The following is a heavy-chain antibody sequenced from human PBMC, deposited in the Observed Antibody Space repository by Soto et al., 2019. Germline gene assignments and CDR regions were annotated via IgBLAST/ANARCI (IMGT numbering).Heavy chain of an antibody. D-gene: IGHD2-15*01. CDR2: IYPSDSDI. V-gene: IGHV5-51*01. CDR3: VRSGTSSGRFSDY. CDR1: GYTFTSYW. Sequence: GESLKISCKGSGYTFTSYWIGWVRQMPGEGLEWMGVIYPSDSDIRYSPSSQGKVTISADKSITTAYLQWSSLKAADTAMYYCVRSGTSSGRFSDYWGQGXLVTVSS. J-gene: IGHJ4*02.